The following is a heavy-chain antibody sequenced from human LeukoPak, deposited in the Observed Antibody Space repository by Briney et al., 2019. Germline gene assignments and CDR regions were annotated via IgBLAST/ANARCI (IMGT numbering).Heavy chain of an antibody. V-gene: IGHV3-11*04. CDR1: GFVFGDYF. CDR3: AKSGFRYCSGGSCYIDY. Sequence: GGSLRLSCAVSGFVFGDYFMTWIRQAPGKGLECVSYISDGGGTIHYADSVKDRFTISRDNAKDSLYLQMNSLRADDTAVYYCAKSGFRYCSGGSCYIDYWGQGTLVTVSS. D-gene: IGHD2-15*01. CDR2: ISDGGGTI. J-gene: IGHJ4*02.